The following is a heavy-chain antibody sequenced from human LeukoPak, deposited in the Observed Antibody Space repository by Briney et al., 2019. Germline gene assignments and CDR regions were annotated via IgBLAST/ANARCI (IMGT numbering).Heavy chain of an antibody. CDR3: ARAVPRIAVPARWFDP. CDR2: MTPNSGNT. CDR1: GYTFTSYD. V-gene: IGHV1-8*01. Sequence: GASVTVSCTASGYTFTSYDINWVRQATGQGLEWMGWMTPNSGNTGYAQKFQGRVTMTRNTSISTAYMELSSLRSEDTAVYYCARAVPRIAVPARWFDPWGQGTLVTVSS. D-gene: IGHD2-2*01. J-gene: IGHJ5*02.